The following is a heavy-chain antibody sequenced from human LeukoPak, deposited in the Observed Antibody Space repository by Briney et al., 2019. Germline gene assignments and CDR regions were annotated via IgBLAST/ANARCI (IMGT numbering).Heavy chain of an antibody. CDR2: IKQDGSEK. CDR1: GFTFSSYG. Sequence: PGGSLRLSCAASGFTFSSYGMSWVRQAPGKGLEWVANIKQDGSEKYYADSVKGRFTISRDNAKNSLYLQMNSLRAEDTAVYYCAELGITMIGGVWGKGTTVTISS. V-gene: IGHV3-7*01. J-gene: IGHJ6*04. D-gene: IGHD3-10*02. CDR3: AELGITMIGGV.